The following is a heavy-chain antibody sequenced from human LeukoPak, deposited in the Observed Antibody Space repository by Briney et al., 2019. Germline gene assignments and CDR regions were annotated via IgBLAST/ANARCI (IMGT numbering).Heavy chain of an antibody. CDR1: GGSFRGYY. J-gene: IGHJ4*02. Sequence: SETLSLTCAVYGGSFRGYYWSWIRQPPGKGLEWIGEINHSGSTNYNPSLKSRVTISVDTSKNQFSLKLSSVTAADTAVYYCARRIAAAGTSHWGQGTLVTVSS. V-gene: IGHV4-34*01. D-gene: IGHD6-13*01. CDR3: ARRIAAAGTSH. CDR2: INHSGST.